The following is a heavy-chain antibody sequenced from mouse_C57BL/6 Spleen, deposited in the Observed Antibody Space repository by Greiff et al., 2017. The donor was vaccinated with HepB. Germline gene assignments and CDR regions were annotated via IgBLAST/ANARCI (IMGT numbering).Heavy chain of an antibody. Sequence: QVQLQQSGPELVKPGASVKISCKASGYAFSSSWMNWVKQRPGKGLEWIGRIYPGDGDTNYNGKFKGKATLTADKSYSTAYMQLSSLTSEDSAVYFCAAGGYYSNLWFAYWGQGTLVTVSA. CDR2: IYPGDGDT. CDR1: GYAFSSSW. CDR3: AAGGYYSNLWFAY. D-gene: IGHD2-5*01. V-gene: IGHV1-82*01. J-gene: IGHJ3*01.